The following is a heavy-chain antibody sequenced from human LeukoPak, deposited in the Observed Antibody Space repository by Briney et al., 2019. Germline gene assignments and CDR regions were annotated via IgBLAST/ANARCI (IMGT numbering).Heavy chain of an antibody. D-gene: IGHD4-23*01. CDR3: ARDHHGGNSWRDY. J-gene: IGHJ4*02. V-gene: IGHV3-7*04. CDR2: IKEDGSEK. Sequence: GGSLRLSCAASGFTLNCYWMSWVRQAPGKGLEWVANIKEDGSEKYHVDSVKGRFTISRDNAKNSLYLQMNSLRAEDTAVYYCARDHHGGNSWRDYWGQGTLVTVSS. CDR1: GFTLNCYW.